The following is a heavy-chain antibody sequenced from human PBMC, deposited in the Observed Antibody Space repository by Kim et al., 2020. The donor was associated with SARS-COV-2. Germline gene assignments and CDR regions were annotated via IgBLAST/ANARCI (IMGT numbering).Heavy chain of an antibody. D-gene: IGHD5-12*01. J-gene: IGHJ4*02. CDR1: GFTFGDYA. CDR3: TRDGSVATIRFDY. Sequence: GGSLRLSCTASGFTFGDYAMSWFRQAPGKGLEWVGFIRSKAYGGTTEYAASVKGRFTISRDDSKTIAYLQMNSLKTEDTAVYYCTRDGSVATIRFDYWGQGTLVTVSS. CDR2: IRSKAYGGTT. V-gene: IGHV3-49*03.